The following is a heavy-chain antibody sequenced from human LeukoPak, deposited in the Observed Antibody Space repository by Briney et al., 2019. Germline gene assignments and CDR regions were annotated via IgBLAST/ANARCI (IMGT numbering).Heavy chain of an antibody. J-gene: IGHJ4*02. CDR2: IKPSGGST. D-gene: IGHD6-13*01. V-gene: IGHV1-46*01. CDR3: AKASRIAAAGTDFDY. CDR1: GYTFTSYY. Sequence: ASVKVSCKASGYTFTSYYMHWVRQAPGQGLEWVGIIKPSGGSTSYAQKFQGRVTMTRDTSTSTVYMELSSLRAEDTAVYYCAKASRIAAAGTDFDYWGQGTLVTVSS.